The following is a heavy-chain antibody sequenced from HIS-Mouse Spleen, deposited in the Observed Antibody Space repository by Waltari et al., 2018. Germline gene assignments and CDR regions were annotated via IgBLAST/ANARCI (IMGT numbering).Heavy chain of an antibody. CDR1: GFIFSASG. V-gene: IGHV3-33*01. CDR3: AARFGESHFDY. Sequence: QVQLVESGGGVVQPGRSLRLSCAASGFIFSASGMHWVRQAPGKGLEWVAVIWYDGSNKYYADSVKGRFTISRDNSKNTLYLQMNSLRAEDTAVYYCAARFGESHFDYWGQGTLVTVSS. J-gene: IGHJ4*02. D-gene: IGHD3-10*01. CDR2: IWYDGSNK.